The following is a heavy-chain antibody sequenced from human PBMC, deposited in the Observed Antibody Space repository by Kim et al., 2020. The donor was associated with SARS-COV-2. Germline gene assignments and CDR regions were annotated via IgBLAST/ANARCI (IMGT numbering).Heavy chain of an antibody. V-gene: IGHV5-10-1*01. D-gene: IGHD1-26*01. CDR1: GYSFTSYW. J-gene: IGHJ4*02. CDR3: ARRTIVGATKDY. Sequence: GESLKISCKGSGYSFTSYWISWVRQMPGKGLEWMGRIDPSDSYNNYSPSFQGHVTISADKSISTAYLQWSSLKASDTAMYYCARRTIVGATKDYWGQGTLVTVSS. CDR2: IDPSDSYN.